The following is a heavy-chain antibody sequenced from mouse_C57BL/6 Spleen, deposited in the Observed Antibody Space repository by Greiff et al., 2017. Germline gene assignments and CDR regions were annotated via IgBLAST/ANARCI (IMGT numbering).Heavy chain of an antibody. Sequence: QVQLQQSGAELVKPGASVKLSCKASGYTFTSYWMHWVKQRPGQGLEWIGMIHPNSGSTNYNEKFKSKATLTVDKSSSTAYMQLSSLTSEDSAVYYCARRGLYDTFAYWGQGTLVTVSA. V-gene: IGHV1-64*01. J-gene: IGHJ3*01. CDR2: IHPNSGST. CDR3: ARRGLYDTFAY. D-gene: IGHD1-1*01. CDR1: GYTFTSYW.